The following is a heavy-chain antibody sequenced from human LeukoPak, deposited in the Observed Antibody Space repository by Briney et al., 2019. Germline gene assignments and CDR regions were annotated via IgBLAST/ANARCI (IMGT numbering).Heavy chain of an antibody. D-gene: IGHD3-16*01. CDR2: ISGSGGST. V-gene: IGHV3-23*01. CDR1: GFTFSSYA. J-gene: IGHJ4*02. Sequence: GGSLRLSCAASGFTFSSYAMSWVRQAPGKGLEWVSAISGSGGSTYYADSVKGRFTISRDNSKNTLYLQMNSLRAEDTAVYYCAEDQTGELWPIFDYWGQGTLVTVSS. CDR3: AEDQTGELWPIFDY.